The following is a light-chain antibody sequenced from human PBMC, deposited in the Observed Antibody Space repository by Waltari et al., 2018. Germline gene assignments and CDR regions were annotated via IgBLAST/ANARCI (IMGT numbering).Light chain of an antibody. Sequence: DIQLTQSPSSLSATLGDRVTITCRASQGIRDSLAWYQKKQGKAPKLLVHAASRLESRVPSRFSGSGSGPEYTLTISSLQPEDLATYYCQQYYEAPRTFGQGTKLEI. CDR2: AAS. CDR1: QGIRDS. J-gene: IGKJ2*02. V-gene: IGKV1-NL1*01. CDR3: QQYYEAPRT.